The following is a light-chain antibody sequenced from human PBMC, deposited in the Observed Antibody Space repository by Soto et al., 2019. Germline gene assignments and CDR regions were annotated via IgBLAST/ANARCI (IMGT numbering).Light chain of an antibody. Sequence: EIVMTQSPANVSVFPGERATLSCRASQSIDSDLAWYQQKPGHVPRLLIYGASTRATGVPARFSGRGSGTEFTLTIISLQSDDFAVYYCQAYGHWRTFGPGTKVEIK. CDR3: QAYGHWRT. CDR1: QSIDSD. J-gene: IGKJ1*01. CDR2: GAS. V-gene: IGKV3-15*01.